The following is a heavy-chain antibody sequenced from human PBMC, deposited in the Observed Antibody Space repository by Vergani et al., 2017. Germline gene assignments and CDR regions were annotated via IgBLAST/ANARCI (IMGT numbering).Heavy chain of an antibody. CDR3: ARGVSGEYYYYYYMDV. J-gene: IGHJ6*03. D-gene: IGHD3-10*01. V-gene: IGHV1-69*02. CDR2: IIPILGIA. Sequence: QVQLVQSGAEVKKPGSSVKVSCKASGGTFSSYTISWVRQAPGQGLEWMGRIIPILGIANYAQKFQGRVTITADKSTSTAHMELRSLRSEDTAVYYCARGVSGEYYYYYYMDVWGKGTTVTVSS. CDR1: GGTFSSYT.